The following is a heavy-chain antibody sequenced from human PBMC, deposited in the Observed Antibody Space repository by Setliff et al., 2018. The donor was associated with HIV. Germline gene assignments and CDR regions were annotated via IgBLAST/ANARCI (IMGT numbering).Heavy chain of an antibody. D-gene: IGHD4-17*01. Sequence: SETLSLTCTLSGDSVTTPYYWGWIRQPPGKGLEWVGSIYHSGAAYFAPSLKSRVTLSVDTSKNQFFLRLTSVSAADTGLYFCARHSPVTTEDYMDVWGKGTTVTVSS. CDR3: ARHSPVTTEDYMDV. J-gene: IGHJ6*03. CDR1: GDSVTTPYY. CDR2: IYHSGAA. V-gene: IGHV4-38-2*02.